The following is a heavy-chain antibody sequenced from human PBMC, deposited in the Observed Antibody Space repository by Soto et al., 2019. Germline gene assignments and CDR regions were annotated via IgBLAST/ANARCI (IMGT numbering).Heavy chain of an antibody. V-gene: IGHV4-31*03. CDR1: GGSVSSGGYY. CDR2: IFDSETA. D-gene: IGHD3-3*01. Sequence: QVQLQESGPGLLKTSQTLSLTCTVSGGSVSSGGYYWNWIRQHPGKGLEWLGYIFDSETAYYNPSLKSRLTISMDTSKNQFSLKVTSVTPADTAVYYCARETFGVIHHAFDLWGQGSIVTVSS. J-gene: IGHJ3*01. CDR3: ARETFGVIHHAFDL.